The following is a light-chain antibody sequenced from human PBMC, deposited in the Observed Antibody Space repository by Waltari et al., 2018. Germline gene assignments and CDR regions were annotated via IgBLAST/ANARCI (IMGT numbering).Light chain of an antibody. Sequence: EIVLTQSPATLSLSPGERATLSCRASQRVGSNLAWYQQNSGQAPGLLIYDVSRRATGTPARFSGSGSGTDFTLTISSLQSEDSAVYYCSQYNDWPYTFGQGTKLELQ. CDR1: QRVGSN. CDR3: SQYNDWPYT. J-gene: IGKJ2*01. CDR2: DVS. V-gene: IGKV3D-15*01.